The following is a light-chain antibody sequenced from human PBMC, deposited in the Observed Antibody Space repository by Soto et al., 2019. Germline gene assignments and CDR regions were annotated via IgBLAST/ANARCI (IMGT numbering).Light chain of an antibody. CDR3: CSYAGSYTYV. CDR2: DVS. CDR1: SSDVGVYNY. V-gene: IGLV2-11*01. Sequence: QSALTQPRSVSGSPGQSVTISCTGTSSDVGVYNYVSWYQQHPGKAPKLMIYDVSKRPSGVPDRFSGSKSGNTASLTISGLQAEDEADYYCCSYAGSYTYVFGTGTKVTV. J-gene: IGLJ1*01.